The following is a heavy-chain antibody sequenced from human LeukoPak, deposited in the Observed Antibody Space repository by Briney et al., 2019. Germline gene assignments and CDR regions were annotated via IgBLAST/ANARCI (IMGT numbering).Heavy chain of an antibody. CDR1: GFTFSSYS. J-gene: IGHJ5*02. CDR3: ARGADRVSSNSRGWFDP. Sequence: PGGSLRLSRAGSGFTFSSYSMNWVRQAPGKGLEWVSSISTSSSYIYYADSVKGRFTISRDNAKNSLYLQMNSLRAEDTAVYSCARGADRVSSNSRGWFDPWGQGTLVTVSS. CDR2: ISTSSSYI. D-gene: IGHD4-23*01. V-gene: IGHV3-21*01.